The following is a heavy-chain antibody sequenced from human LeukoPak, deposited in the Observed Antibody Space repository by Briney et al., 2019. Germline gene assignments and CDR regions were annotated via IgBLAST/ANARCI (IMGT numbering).Heavy chain of an antibody. CDR2: IYYSGST. D-gene: IGHD6-19*01. J-gene: IGHJ6*02. Sequence: ASETLSLTCTVSGGSISYYYWSWIRQPPGKGLEWIGYIYYSGSTNYNPSLKSRVTISVDTSKNQFSLKLSSVTAADTAVYYCARGGSGWSLYYYYGMDVWGQGTTVTVSS. CDR1: GGSISYYY. CDR3: ARGGSGWSLYYYYGMDV. V-gene: IGHV4-59*12.